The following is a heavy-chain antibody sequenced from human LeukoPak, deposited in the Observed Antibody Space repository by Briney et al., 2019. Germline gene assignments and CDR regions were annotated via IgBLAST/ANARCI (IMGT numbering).Heavy chain of an antibody. Sequence: GGSLRLSCAASGFTFSNYAMTWVRQAPGKGLEWVSAISGSGASTYYADSLKGRFTISRDNSKNTLYLQMNSLRAVDTAVYYCAKGALGGITMPYSWFDPWGQGTLVTVSS. CDR1: GFTFSNYA. J-gene: IGHJ5*02. CDR3: AKGALGGITMPYSWFDP. CDR2: ISGSGAST. D-gene: IGHD3-10*01. V-gene: IGHV3-23*01.